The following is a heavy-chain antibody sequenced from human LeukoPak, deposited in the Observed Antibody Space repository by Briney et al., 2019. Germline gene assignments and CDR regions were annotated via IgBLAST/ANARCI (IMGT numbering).Heavy chain of an antibody. V-gene: IGHV1-69*05. CDR1: GGTFSSYA. CDR3: ARVVYYGSGSYTNWFDP. Sequence: SVKVSCKASGGTFSSYAISWVRQAPGQGLEWMGGIIPIFGTANYAQKFRGRVTITTDESTSTAYMELSSLRSEDTAVYYCARVVYYGSGSYTNWFDPWGQGTLVTVSS. CDR2: IIPIFGTA. J-gene: IGHJ5*02. D-gene: IGHD3-10*01.